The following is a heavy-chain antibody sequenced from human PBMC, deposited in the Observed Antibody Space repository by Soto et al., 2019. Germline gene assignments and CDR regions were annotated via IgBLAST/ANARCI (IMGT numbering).Heavy chain of an antibody. CDR3: ARGGSYGDFFDY. CDR2: IYYTGST. CDR1: GGSMSSNY. J-gene: IGHJ4*02. V-gene: IGHV4-59*01. Sequence: SETLSLTCTVSGGSMSSNYWAWIRQSPGKGLEWIGYIYYTGSTKYNPSLKSRVTISLDTSKNQFSLRLTSVTSADTAVYYCARGGSYGDFFDYWGQGAQVTVSS. D-gene: IGHD4-17*01.